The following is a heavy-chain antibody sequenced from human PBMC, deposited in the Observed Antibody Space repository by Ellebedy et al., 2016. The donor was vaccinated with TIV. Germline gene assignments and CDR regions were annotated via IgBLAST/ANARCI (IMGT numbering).Heavy chain of an antibody. Sequence: GESLKISXEPSGFTFSDHAMSWVRQAPGKGLEWVSGISGSGRTTSYADSVKGRFTISRDNAKNSLSLQMNSLRSEDTAVYYCAREGELGAGTDGYFESWGQGTLVTVSS. V-gene: IGHV3-23*01. CDR1: GFTFSDHA. J-gene: IGHJ4*02. CDR3: AREGELGAGTDGYFES. D-gene: IGHD6-19*01. CDR2: ISGSGRTT.